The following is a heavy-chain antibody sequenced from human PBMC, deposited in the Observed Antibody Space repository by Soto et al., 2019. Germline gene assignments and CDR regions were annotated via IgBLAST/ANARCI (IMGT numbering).Heavy chain of an antibody. CDR2: ISAYNGNT. CDR1: GYTFTSYG. D-gene: IGHD2-15*01. CDR3: ARDKKVYCSGGRCYPFDY. V-gene: IGHV1-18*01. Sequence: ASVKVSCKASGYTFTSYGISWVRQAPGQGLEWTGWISAYNGNTNYAQKLQGRVTMTTDTSTSTAYMELRSLRSDDTAVYYCARDKKVYCSGGRCYPFDYWGQGTLVTVSS. J-gene: IGHJ4*02.